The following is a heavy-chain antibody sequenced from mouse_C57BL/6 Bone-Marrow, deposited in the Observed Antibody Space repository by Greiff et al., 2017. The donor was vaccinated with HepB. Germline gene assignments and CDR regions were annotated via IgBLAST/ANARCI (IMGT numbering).Heavy chain of an antibody. CDR2: INSDGSST. CDR3: ARDGAMDY. J-gene: IGHJ4*01. Sequence: EVLLVESEGGLVQPGSSVKLSCKASGFTFSDYSMAWVRQVPGKGLEWVASINSDGSSTYYLDTLKSRDIISRDNAKNILYLKMSSLTSEYTATYYCARDGAMDYWGQGTSVTVSS. V-gene: IGHV5-16*01. CDR1: GFTFSDYS.